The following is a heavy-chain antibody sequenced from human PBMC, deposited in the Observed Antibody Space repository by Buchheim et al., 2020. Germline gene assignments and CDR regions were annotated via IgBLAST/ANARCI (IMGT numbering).Heavy chain of an antibody. CDR2: IFRSGST. D-gene: IGHD3-10*01. V-gene: IGHV4-39*07. CDR1: GDSIISTSYY. CDR3: ARDLYLASGTFYSVPYRFDY. Sequence: QLQLQESGPGLVKPSETLSLTCTVSGDSIISTSYYWGWIRQSPGRGLEWIGCIFRSGSTHYNPSLKSRVTISVDTSKNRFSLKLSSVTAADTAVYYCARDLYLASGTFYSVPYRFDYWGQG. J-gene: IGHJ4*02.